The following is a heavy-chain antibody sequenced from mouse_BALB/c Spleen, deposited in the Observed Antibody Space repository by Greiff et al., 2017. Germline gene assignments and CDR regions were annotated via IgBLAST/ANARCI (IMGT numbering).Heavy chain of an antibody. V-gene: IGHV5-6-4*01. Sequence: EVKVVESGGGLVKPGGSLKLSCAASGFTFSSYNMSWVRQTPEKRLVWVATISSGGSYTYYPDSVKGRFTITRDNAKNTLYLQMSSLKSEDTAMYYCTSEGGNCFFAYWGQGTLVTVSA. CDR3: TSEGGNCFFAY. J-gene: IGHJ3*01. D-gene: IGHD2-1*01. CDR1: GFTFSSYN. CDR2: ISSGGSYT.